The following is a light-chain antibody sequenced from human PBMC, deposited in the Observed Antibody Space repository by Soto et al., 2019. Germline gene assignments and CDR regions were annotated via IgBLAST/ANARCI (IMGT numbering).Light chain of an antibody. CDR1: SSDVGGYNY. V-gene: IGLV2-8*01. CDR3: SSYAGSNNVV. CDR2: ETS. Sequence: QSALTQPPSASGSPGQSVTISCTGISSDVGGYNYVSWYQQHPGKAPKLMIYETSKRPSGVPDRFSGSKSGNTASLTVSGLQAEDEADYYCSSYAGSNNVVFGGGTKLTVL. J-gene: IGLJ2*01.